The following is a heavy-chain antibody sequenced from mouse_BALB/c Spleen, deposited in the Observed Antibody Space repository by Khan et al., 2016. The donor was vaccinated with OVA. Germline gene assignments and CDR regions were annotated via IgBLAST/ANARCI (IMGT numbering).Heavy chain of an antibody. Sequence: EVQLQESGPSLVKPSQTLSLTCSITGDSITSGYWNWIRKFPGNKLEYMGYIIYTGYTYYNPSLKSRISITRHTSKNQYYLQLSSVTDEDTATYYCARSTYRYALVYWGQGTLVTVSA. CDR3: ARSTYRYALVY. D-gene: IGHD2-12*01. J-gene: IGHJ3*01. CDR1: GDSITSGY. V-gene: IGHV3-8*02. CDR2: IIYTGYT.